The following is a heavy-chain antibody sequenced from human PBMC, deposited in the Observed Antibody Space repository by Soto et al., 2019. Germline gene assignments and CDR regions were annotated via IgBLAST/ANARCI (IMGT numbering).Heavy chain of an antibody. V-gene: IGHV3-73*01. CDR2: IRSKANSYAT. Sequence: PGGSLRLSCAASGFTFSGSAMHWVRQASGKGLEWVGRIRSKANSYATAYAASVKGRFTISRDDSKNTAYLQMNSLKTEDTAVYYCTRHAPPYSGYGPFFGMDVWGQGTTVTVS. J-gene: IGHJ6*02. CDR1: GFTFSGSA. CDR3: TRHAPPYSGYGPFFGMDV. D-gene: IGHD5-12*01.